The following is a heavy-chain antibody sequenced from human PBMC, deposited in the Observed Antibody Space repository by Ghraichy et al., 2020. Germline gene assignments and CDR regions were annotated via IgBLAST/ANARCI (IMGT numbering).Heavy chain of an antibody. Sequence: SETLSLTCTVSGGSISSGDYYWSWIRQPPGKGLEWIGYIYYSGSTYYNPSLKSRVTISVDTSKNQFSLKLSSVTAADTAVYYCARVFYSYGGYYFDYWGQGTLVTVSS. CDR1: GGSISSGDYY. CDR2: IYYSGST. CDR3: ARVFYSYGGYYFDY. J-gene: IGHJ4*02. D-gene: IGHD5-18*01. V-gene: IGHV4-30-4*01.